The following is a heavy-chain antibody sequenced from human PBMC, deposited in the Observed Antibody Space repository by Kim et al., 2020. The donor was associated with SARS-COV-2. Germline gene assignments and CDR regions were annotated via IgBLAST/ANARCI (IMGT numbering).Heavy chain of an antibody. CDR2: GGTT. J-gene: IGHJ4*02. D-gene: IGHD2-15*01. Sequence: GGTTEYAAPVKGRFTISRDDSKNTLYLQMNSLKAEDTAVYYCTTGSGGDYWGQGTLVTVSS. CDR3: TTGSGGDY. V-gene: IGHV3-15*01.